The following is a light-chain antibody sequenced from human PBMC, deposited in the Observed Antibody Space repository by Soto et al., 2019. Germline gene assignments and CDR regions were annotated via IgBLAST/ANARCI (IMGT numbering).Light chain of an antibody. CDR1: EDIRSY. V-gene: IGKV1-9*01. J-gene: IGKJ5*01. CDR3: QQRKGYPIT. CDR2: TAS. Sequence: DIQLTQSPSFLSASVGDGVTITCRASEDIRSYLAWYQQKTGKAPNLLIHTASTLQSGVPSRFSGSGSGTEFTLTISSLQPEDFATYYCQQRKGYPITFGQGTRLEIK.